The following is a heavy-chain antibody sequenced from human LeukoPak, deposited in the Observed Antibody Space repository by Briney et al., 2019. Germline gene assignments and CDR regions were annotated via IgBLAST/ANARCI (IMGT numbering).Heavy chain of an antibody. CDR1: GFTVSSNY. J-gene: IGHJ6*02. Sequence: PGGSLRLSCAASGFTVSSNYMSWVRQAPGKGLEWVAVIYSGGSTCYADSVKGRFTISRHNPKNTLYLQMNSLRAEDTAVYYCARASYIKSWSGMDVWGQGTTVTVSS. CDR3: ARASYIKSWSGMDV. CDR2: IYSGGST. D-gene: IGHD6-13*01. V-gene: IGHV3-53*04.